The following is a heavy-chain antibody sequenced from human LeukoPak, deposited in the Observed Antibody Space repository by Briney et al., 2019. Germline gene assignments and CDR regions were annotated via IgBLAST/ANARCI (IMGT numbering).Heavy chain of an antibody. Sequence: GGSLRLSCAASGFTFSSYAMSWVRQAPGKGLEWVSAISGSGGSTYYADSVKGRFTISRDNSKNTLYLQMNSLRAEDTAVYYCAKDERVVPAATDAFDIWGQGTMVTVSS. CDR2: ISGSGGST. D-gene: IGHD2-2*01. V-gene: IGHV3-23*01. CDR1: GFTFSSYA. J-gene: IGHJ3*02. CDR3: AKDERVVPAATDAFDI.